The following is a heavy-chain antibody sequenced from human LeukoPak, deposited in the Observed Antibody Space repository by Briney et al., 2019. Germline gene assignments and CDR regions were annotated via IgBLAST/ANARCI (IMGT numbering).Heavy chain of an antibody. CDR3: ARESRIVVVPAAHFDY. V-gene: IGHV3-30-3*01. J-gene: IGHJ4*02. Sequence: PGGSLRLSCAASGFTFSSYAMHWVRQAPGKGLEWVAVISYDGSNKYYADSVKGRFTISRDNSKNTLYLQMNSLRAEDTAVYYCARESRIVVVPAAHFDYWGQGTLVTVSS. D-gene: IGHD2-2*01. CDR1: GFTFSSYA. CDR2: ISYDGSNK.